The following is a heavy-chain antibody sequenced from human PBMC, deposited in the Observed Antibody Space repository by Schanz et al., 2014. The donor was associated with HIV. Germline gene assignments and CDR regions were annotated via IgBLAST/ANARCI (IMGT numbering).Heavy chain of an antibody. D-gene: IGHD6-13*01. CDR3: AREYYSRNWNWFDP. CDR1: GFMFSSYG. CDR2: IWYDGTNI. Sequence: VQLLESGGGLVQPGGSLRLSCAASGFMFSSYGMSWVRQAPGKGLEWVAVIWYDGTNIDYADSVKGRFTVSRDNSKNMLYLQMNSLRAEDTAVYYCAREYYSRNWNWFDPWGQGTLVTVSS. V-gene: IGHV3-33*08. J-gene: IGHJ5*02.